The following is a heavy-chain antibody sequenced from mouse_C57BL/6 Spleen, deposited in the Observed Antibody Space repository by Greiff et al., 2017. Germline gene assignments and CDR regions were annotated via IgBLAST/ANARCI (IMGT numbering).Heavy chain of an antibody. D-gene: IGHD2-2*01. Sequence: VQLQQPGAELVKPGASVKMSCKASGYTFTSYWITWVKQRPGQGLEWIGDIYPGSGSTNYNEKFKSKATLTVDTSSSTAYMQLSSLTSEDSAVYYCARGPYGDDGSWFAYWGQGTLVTVSA. CDR1: GYTFTSYW. CDR3: ARGPYGDDGSWFAY. CDR2: IYPGSGST. V-gene: IGHV1-55*01. J-gene: IGHJ3*01.